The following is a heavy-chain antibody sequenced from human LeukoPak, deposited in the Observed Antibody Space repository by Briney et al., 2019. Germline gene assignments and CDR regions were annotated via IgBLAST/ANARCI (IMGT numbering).Heavy chain of an antibody. CDR1: GFTFDDYA. CDR3: AKDKRSYYDSSGAFDI. D-gene: IGHD3-22*01. Sequence: PGRSLRLSCAASGFTFDDYAMHWVRQAPGKGLEWVSGISWNSGSIGYADSVKGRFTISRDNAKNSLYLQMNSLRAEDTALYYRAKDKRSYYDSSGAFDIWGQGTMVTVSS. V-gene: IGHV3-9*01. CDR2: ISWNSGSI. J-gene: IGHJ3*02.